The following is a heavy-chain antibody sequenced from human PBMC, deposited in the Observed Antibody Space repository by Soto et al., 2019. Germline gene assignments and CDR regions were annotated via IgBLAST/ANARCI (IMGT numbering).Heavy chain of an antibody. V-gene: IGHV1-8*01. CDR1: GYTFTSYD. Sequence: QVQLVQSGAEVKKPGASVKVSCKASGYTFTSYDINWVRQATGQGLEWMGWMNPNSGNTGYAQKFQDRVTLTRNTAISTADMELRSLRSEDTAVYYCARGTLGSGWYYFDYWGQGTLVTVSS. CDR2: MNPNSGNT. CDR3: ARGTLGSGWYYFDY. D-gene: IGHD6-19*01. J-gene: IGHJ4*02.